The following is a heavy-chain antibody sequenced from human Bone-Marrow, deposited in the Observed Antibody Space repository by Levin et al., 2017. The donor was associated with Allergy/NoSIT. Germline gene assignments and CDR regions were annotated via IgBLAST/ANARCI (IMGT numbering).Heavy chain of an antibody. J-gene: IGHJ6*02. V-gene: IGHV3-11*01. Sequence: LSLTCAASGFPFSDYYMSWIRQAPGKGLEWVSYISARGNSKYHAGSVKGRFTISRDNAKNSLYLVMNNLRADDTAVYHCARDRGDDYGSGGDGMDVWGQGTTVTVSS. CDR3: ARDRGDDYGSGGDGMDV. CDR1: GFPFSDYY. D-gene: IGHD3-10*01. CDR2: ISARGNSK.